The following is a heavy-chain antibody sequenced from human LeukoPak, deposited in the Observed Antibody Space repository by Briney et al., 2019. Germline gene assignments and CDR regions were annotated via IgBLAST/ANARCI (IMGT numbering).Heavy chain of an antibody. CDR3: ARAVITFGGAVAKGFDC. CDR2: IYYSGST. D-gene: IGHD3-16*01. Sequence: SETLSLTCTVSGGSFSSYYWSWIRQPPGKGLEWIGYIYYSGSTDYNPSLKSRVTMSLDTSKNQFSLNLNSVTAADTAVYYCARAVITFGGAVAKGFDCWGQGTLVTVSS. V-gene: IGHV4-59*01. CDR1: GGSFSSYY. J-gene: IGHJ4*02.